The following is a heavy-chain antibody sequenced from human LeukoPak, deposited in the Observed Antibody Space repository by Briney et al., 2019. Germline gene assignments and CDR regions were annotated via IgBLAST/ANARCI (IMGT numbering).Heavy chain of an antibody. Sequence: PSETLSLTCTVSGGSISSSSYYWGWIRQPPGKGLEWIGSIYYSRSTYYNPSLKSRVTISVDTSKNQFSLKLSSVTAADTAVYYCAVGYGYCSSTSCYSSWFDPWGQGTLVTVSS. J-gene: IGHJ5*02. CDR3: AVGYGYCSSTSCYSSWFDP. D-gene: IGHD2-2*02. CDR2: IYYSRST. CDR1: GGSISSSSYY. V-gene: IGHV4-39*01.